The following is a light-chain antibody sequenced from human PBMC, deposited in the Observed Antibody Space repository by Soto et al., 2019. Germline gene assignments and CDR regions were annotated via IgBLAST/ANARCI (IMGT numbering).Light chain of an antibody. Sequence: IKMSESLPTLSVSNGDGATLSCRASQSLIKNLAWYQQKPGQTPRLLIYGASTRATGIPARFSGSGSGTEFTLTISSPQYEDFAVYYSQQYNNCLRTFGQ. CDR2: GAS. CDR3: QQYNNCLRT. CDR1: QSLIKN. V-gene: IGKV3-15*01. J-gene: IGKJ1*01.